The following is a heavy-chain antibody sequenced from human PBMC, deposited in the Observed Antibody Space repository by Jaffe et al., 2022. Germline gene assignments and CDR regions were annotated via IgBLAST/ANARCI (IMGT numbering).Heavy chain of an antibody. Sequence: EVQLVQSGAEVKKPGESLKISCKGSGYSFTSYWIGWVRQMPGKGLEWMGIIYPGDSDTRYSPSFQGQVTISADKSISTAYLQWSSLKASDTAMYYCARHQGYCSTTSCYAPFDYWGQGTLVTVSS. D-gene: IGHD2-2*01. J-gene: IGHJ4*02. CDR2: IYPGDSDT. V-gene: IGHV5-51*01. CDR1: GYSFTSYW. CDR3: ARHQGYCSTTSCYAPFDY.